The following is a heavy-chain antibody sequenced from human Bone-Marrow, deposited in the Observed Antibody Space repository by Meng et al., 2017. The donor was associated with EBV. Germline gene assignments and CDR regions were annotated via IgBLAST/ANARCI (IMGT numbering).Heavy chain of an antibody. D-gene: IGHD3-3*01. CDR3: ARNEPYYDFWSGYYPYNWFDP. CDR2: ISAYNGNT. V-gene: IGHV1-18*01. CDR1: GYTFTSYG. J-gene: IGHJ5*02. Sequence: VQLVQSGAEVKKPGASVKVSCTASGYTFTSYGISWVRQAPGQGLEWMGWISAYNGNTNYAQKLQGRVTMTTDTSTSTAYMELRSLRSDDTAVYYCARNEPYYDFWSGYYPYNWFDPWGQGTLVTVAS.